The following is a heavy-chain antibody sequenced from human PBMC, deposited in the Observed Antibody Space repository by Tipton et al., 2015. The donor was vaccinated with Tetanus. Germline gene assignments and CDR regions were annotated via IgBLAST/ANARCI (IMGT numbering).Heavy chain of an antibody. D-gene: IGHD6-19*01. CDR3: ARGYSSGWYPQTDY. Sequence: TLSLTCTVSGGSISSYYWSWIRQPPGKGLEWTGYIYYSGSTNYNPSLKSRVTISVDTSKNQFSLKLSSVTAADTAVYYCARGYSSGWYPQTDYWGQGTLVTVSS. CDR2: IYYSGST. CDR1: GGSISSYY. J-gene: IGHJ4*02. V-gene: IGHV4-59*01.